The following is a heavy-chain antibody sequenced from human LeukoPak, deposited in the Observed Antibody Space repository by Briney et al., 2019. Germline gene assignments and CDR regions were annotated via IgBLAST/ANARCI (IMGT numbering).Heavy chain of an antibody. D-gene: IGHD1-26*01. CDR3: ARGYSGSPDY. CDR1: GGSFSGYY. Sequence: ESSETLSLTCAVYGGSFSGYYWSWIRQPPGKGLEWIGEINHSGSTNYNPSLKSRVTISVDTSKSQFSLKLSSVTAADTAVYYCARGYSGSPDYWGQGTLVTVSS. V-gene: IGHV4-34*01. CDR2: INHSGST. J-gene: IGHJ4*02.